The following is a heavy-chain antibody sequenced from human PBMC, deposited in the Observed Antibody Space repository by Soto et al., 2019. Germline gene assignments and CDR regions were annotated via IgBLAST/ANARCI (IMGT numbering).Heavy chain of an antibody. Sequence: ASGLTFSNYAMSWVRQAPGGGLEWVSSMSGSSSTTYYADSVRGRFTISRDRSKNTLYLQMSSLRAEDTALYYCAKNQERELPRVIDFWGQGTLVTVSS. J-gene: IGHJ4*02. CDR2: MSGSSSTT. V-gene: IGHV3-23*01. D-gene: IGHD1-7*01. CDR1: GLTFSNYA. CDR3: AKNQERELPRVIDF.